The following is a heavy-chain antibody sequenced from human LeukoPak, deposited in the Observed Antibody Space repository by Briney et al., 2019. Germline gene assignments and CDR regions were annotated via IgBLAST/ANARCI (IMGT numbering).Heavy chain of an antibody. CDR1: GFTFSSYA. D-gene: IGHD2-15*01. J-gene: IGHJ4*02. CDR3: AKAPGGYCSGGSCYFDY. Sequence: GGSLRLSCAASGFTFSSYAMHWVRQAPGKGLEWVAVISYDGSNKYYADSVKGRFTISRDNSKNTLYLQMNSLRAEDTAVYYCAKAPGGYCSGGSCYFDYWGQGTLVTVSS. CDR2: ISYDGSNK. V-gene: IGHV3-30*04.